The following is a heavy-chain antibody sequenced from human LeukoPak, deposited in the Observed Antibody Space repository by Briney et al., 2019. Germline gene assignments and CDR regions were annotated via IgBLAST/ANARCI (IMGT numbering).Heavy chain of an antibody. Sequence: GGSLRPSCEASGFTFSTYALHWVRQAPGKGLEWVAVISYDDGSNKYYADSVKGRFTISRDNSKNTLYPQMNSLRTEDTAVYYCARESGGNTPYYFDYWGQGTLVTVSS. D-gene: IGHD2-2*02. J-gene: IGHJ4*02. CDR2: ISYDDGSNK. V-gene: IGHV3-30*04. CDR1: GFTFSTYA. CDR3: ARESGGNTPYYFDY.